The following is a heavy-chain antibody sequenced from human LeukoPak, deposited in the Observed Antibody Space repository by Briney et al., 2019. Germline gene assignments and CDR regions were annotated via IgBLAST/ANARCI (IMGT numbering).Heavy chain of an antibody. Sequence: GGSLRLSCAASGFTFFTYWMSWVRQAPGKGLEWVANINQEGNEKYYVDSVKGRFTISRDNAKNSLFLQMNSLRAEDTAVYYCARDHYDSSAYAHDAFDIWGQGTMVTVSS. CDR2: INQEGNEK. D-gene: IGHD3-22*01. J-gene: IGHJ3*02. CDR3: ARDHYDSSAYAHDAFDI. CDR1: GFTFFTYW. V-gene: IGHV3-7*01.